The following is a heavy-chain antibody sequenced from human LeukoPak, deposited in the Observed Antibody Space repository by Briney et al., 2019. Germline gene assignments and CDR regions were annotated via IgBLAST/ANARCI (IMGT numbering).Heavy chain of an antibody. V-gene: IGHV3-9*01. J-gene: IGHJ4*02. CDR2: ISWNSGSI. Sequence: GGSLRLSCAASGFTFDDYAMHWVRQAPGKGLEWVSGISWNSGSIGYADSVKGRFTISRDNAKNSLYLQMNSLRAEDTALYYCTSLGASDYWGQGTLVTVSS. CDR1: GFTFDDYA. D-gene: IGHD1-26*01. CDR3: TSLGASDY.